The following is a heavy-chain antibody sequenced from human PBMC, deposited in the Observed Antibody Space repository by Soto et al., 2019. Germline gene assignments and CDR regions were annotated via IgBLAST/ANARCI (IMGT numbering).Heavy chain of an antibody. CDR2: ISCDGSNK. J-gene: IGHJ4*02. D-gene: IGHD5-12*01. V-gene: IGHV3-30-3*01. CDR3: ARSGYNY. Sequence: GGSLRLSCAASGFTFSRYAMHWVRQAPGKGLEWVAAISCDGSNKYYADSVKGRFTISRDNAKNTLYLQMNSLRAEDTAVYYCARSGYNYWGKGTLVTVSS. CDR1: GFTFSRYA.